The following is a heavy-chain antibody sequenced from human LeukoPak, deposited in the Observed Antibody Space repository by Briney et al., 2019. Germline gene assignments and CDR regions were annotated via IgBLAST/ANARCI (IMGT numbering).Heavy chain of an antibody. CDR2: INHSGST. J-gene: IGHJ4*02. CDR3: ARRINKWLRPTHFDY. CDR1: GGSISSSSYY. D-gene: IGHD5-12*01. V-gene: IGHV4-39*07. Sequence: PSETLSLTCTVSGGSISSSSYYWSWIRQPPGKGLEWIGEINHSGSTNYNPSLKSRVTISVDTSKNQFSLKLSSVTAADTAVYYCARRINKWLRPTHFDYWGQGTLVTVSS.